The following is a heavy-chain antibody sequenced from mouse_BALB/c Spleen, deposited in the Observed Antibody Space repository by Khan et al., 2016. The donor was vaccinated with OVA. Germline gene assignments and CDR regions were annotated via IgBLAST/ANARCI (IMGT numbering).Heavy chain of an antibody. CDR3: ARLAYYYNSEGFAY. CDR2: INTGGAYT. J-gene: IGHJ3*01. CDR1: GFTFSTYG. V-gene: IGHV5-6*02. Sequence: DVRLVESGGDFVRPGGSLKLSCAASGFTFSTYGMSWVRQTPDKRLEWVATINTGGAYTDYPDSVKGRFTISRDNAKNTLYLQLSSLNSEDTAIYYCARLAYYYNSEGFAYWGQGTLVTVSA. D-gene: IGHD1-1*01.